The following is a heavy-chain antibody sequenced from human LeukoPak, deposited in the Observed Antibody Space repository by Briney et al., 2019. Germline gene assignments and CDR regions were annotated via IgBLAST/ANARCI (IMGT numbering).Heavy chain of an antibody. CDR3: ARARYLTGSRDDAFDI. CDR2: INPNSGGT. Sequence: ASVKVSCKASGYTFTGYYIHWLRQAPGQGLEWMGFINPNSGGTNYAQKFQGRVTMTRDTSISTAYMELSSLTSDDTAVYYCARARYLTGSRDDAFDIWGQGTVVTVSS. D-gene: IGHD1-26*01. J-gene: IGHJ3*02. CDR1: GYTFTGYY. V-gene: IGHV1-2*02.